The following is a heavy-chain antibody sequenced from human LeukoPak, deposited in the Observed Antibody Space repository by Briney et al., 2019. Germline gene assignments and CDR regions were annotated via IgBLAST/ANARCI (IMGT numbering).Heavy chain of an antibody. J-gene: IGHJ5*02. D-gene: IGHD1-26*01. CDR1: GGSICSYY. V-gene: IGHV4-59*01. CDR2: IYYSGST. CDR3: ARGKVGATFDP. Sequence: SETLSLTCTVSGGSICSYYWSWIRQPPGKGLEWIGYIYYSGSTNYNPSLKSRVTISVDTSKNQFSLKLSSVTAADTAVYYCARGKVGATFDPWGQGTLVTVSS.